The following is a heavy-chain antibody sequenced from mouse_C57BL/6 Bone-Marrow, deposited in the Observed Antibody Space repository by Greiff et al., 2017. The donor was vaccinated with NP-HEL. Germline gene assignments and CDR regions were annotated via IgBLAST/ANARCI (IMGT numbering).Heavy chain of an antibody. V-gene: IGHV1-66*01. CDR1: GDSFTSYY. D-gene: IGHD2-4*01. CDR3: AKDYTWFAY. Sequence: VQLQQSGPELVKPGASVKISCKASGDSFTSYYIHWVKQRPGQGLEWIGWIYPGSGNTKYNEKFKGKATLTADTSSSTAYMQLSSLTSEDSAVYYCAKDYTWFAYWGQGTLVTVSA. J-gene: IGHJ3*01. CDR2: IYPGSGNT.